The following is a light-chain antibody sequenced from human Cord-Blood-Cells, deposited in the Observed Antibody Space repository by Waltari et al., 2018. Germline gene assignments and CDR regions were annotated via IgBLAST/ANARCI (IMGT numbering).Light chain of an antibody. CDR3: KQSYITSIT. Sequence: DIQMTQSPSSLSASGGDRVTITCRASESISSYLNWYQQKPGQAPKLLIYAESRLRTGVPSRFSGSGSATDFTQTISSLHPEDFAPYSCKQSYITSITFGQGTRLEIK. V-gene: IGKV1-39*01. CDR2: AES. J-gene: IGKJ5*01. CDR1: ESISSY.